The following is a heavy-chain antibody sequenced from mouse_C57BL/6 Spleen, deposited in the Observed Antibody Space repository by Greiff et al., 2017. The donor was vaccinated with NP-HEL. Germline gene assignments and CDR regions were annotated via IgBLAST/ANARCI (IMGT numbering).Heavy chain of an antibody. D-gene: IGHD1-1*01. J-gene: IGHJ2*01. CDR2: IDPSDSET. CDR3: ARGRILRSPFDY. Sequence: QVQLQQSGAELVRPGSSVKLSCKASGYTFTSYWMHWVKQRPIQGLEWIGNIDPSDSETHYNQKFKDKATLTVDKSSSTAYMQLSSLTSEDSAVYYCARGRILRSPFDYWGQGTTLTVSS. CDR1: GYTFTSYW. V-gene: IGHV1-52*01.